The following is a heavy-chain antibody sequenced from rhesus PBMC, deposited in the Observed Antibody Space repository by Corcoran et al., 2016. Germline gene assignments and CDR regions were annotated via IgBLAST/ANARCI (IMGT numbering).Heavy chain of an antibody. CDR3: ARREVTTGVGDY. Sequence: QVQLQESGPELVKPSETLALTCAASGGSISSKYWSRTRQPPGKGREWIGYIGGSSGSTNYNPSLKSRVTISTDTSKNQFSLKLSSVTAADTAVYYCARREVTTGVGDYWGQGVLVTVSS. CDR2: IGGSSGST. V-gene: IGHV4-165*01. CDR1: GGSISSKY. D-gene: IGHD4-23*01. J-gene: IGHJ4*01.